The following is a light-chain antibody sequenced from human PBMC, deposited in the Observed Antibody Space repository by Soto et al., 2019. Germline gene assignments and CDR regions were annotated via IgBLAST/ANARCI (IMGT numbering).Light chain of an antibody. CDR2: EGT. J-gene: IGLJ1*01. CDR1: SSDTAGYNL. Sequence: QSVLTQPASVSGSPGQSITISCTGTSSDTAGYNLVSWFQQLPGKVPKLIIYEGTKRPSGVSDRFSGSKSGYTASLTISGLQAEDAADYYCFSYAGNSVYVFGTGTKVTVL. CDR3: FSYAGNSVYV. V-gene: IGLV2-23*01.